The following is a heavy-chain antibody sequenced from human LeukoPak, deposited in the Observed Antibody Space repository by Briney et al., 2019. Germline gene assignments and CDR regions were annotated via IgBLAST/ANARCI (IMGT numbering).Heavy chain of an antibody. Sequence: PSETLSLTCAVSGYSITTGRYWGWIRQPPGKGLEWIGSIYQSGSTYYNPSLKSRVTISVDKSKNQFSLNLRSVTAPGTAVYYCARSLSTAGIDYWGQGTLVTVSS. V-gene: IGHV4-38-2*01. CDR1: GYSITTGRY. CDR2: IYQSGST. D-gene: IGHD2-2*01. CDR3: ARSLSTAGIDY. J-gene: IGHJ4*02.